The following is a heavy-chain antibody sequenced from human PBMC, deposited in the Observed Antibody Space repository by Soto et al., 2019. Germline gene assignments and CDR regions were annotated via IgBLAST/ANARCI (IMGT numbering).Heavy chain of an antibody. V-gene: IGHV4-59*08. CDR2: IYYSGST. D-gene: IGHD2-8*01. J-gene: IGHJ2*01. CDR3: AGADGVDAASPPRWYSDL. Sequence: QVQLQESGPGLVKPSETLSLTCTVSGGSISSYYWCWIRQPPGQGLEWIWYIYYSGSTNYNPSLKSQVTTSVDTSKNLFARQLSSVTAADTAAYFCAGADGVDAASPPRWYSDLWGRGTLVTVSS. CDR1: GGSISSYY.